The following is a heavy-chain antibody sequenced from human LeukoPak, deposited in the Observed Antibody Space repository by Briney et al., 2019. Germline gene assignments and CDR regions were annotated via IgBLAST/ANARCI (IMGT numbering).Heavy chain of an antibody. Sequence: GGSLRLSCAASGFIFTDYSMNWVRQAPGKGPEWVSSISSSSKYKYYADSVKGRFTSSRDNAKNSLFLQMDSLRAEDTAVYYCARVALFYGSGRPNPPDYWGQGTLVTVSS. CDR3: ARVALFYGSGRPNPPDY. D-gene: IGHD3-10*01. V-gene: IGHV3-21*01. J-gene: IGHJ4*02. CDR1: GFIFTDYS. CDR2: ISSSSKYK.